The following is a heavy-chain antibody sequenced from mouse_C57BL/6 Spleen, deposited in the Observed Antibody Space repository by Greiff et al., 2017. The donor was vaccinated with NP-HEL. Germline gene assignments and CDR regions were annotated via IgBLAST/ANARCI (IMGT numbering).Heavy chain of an antibody. CDR2: ISSGSSTI. CDR3: ARGYYGSSYEDY. Sequence: EVKLEESGGGLVKPGGSLKLSCAASGFTFSDYGMHWVRQAPEKGLEWVAYISSGSSTIYYADTVKGRFTISRDNAKNTLFLQMTSLRSEDTAMYYCARGYYGSSYEDYWGQGTLVTVSA. CDR1: GFTFSDYG. D-gene: IGHD1-1*01. V-gene: IGHV5-17*01. J-gene: IGHJ3*01.